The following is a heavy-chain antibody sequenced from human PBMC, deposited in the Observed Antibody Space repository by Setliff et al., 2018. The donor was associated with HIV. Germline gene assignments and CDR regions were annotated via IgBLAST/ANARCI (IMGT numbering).Heavy chain of an antibody. Sequence: PSETLSFTCTVSGASMSSGDYYWSWIRQPPGKGLEWIGYIYYSGNSYYNPSLKSRVTLSVDTSKNQFSLKVNSVTAADTAVYYCAREVNIPVRGITDDAFDIWGQGTMVTVSS. CDR3: AREVNIPVRGITDDAFDI. D-gene: IGHD3-10*01. CDR2: IYYSGNS. J-gene: IGHJ3*02. V-gene: IGHV4-30-4*08. CDR1: GASMSSGDYY.